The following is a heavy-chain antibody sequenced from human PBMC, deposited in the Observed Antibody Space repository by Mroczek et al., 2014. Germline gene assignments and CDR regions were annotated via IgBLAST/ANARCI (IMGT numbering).Heavy chain of an antibody. CDR3: ARVAAAGTCLNNGMDV. Sequence: QVQLVESGAGLLKPSETLSLTCAVYGGSFSGYYWSWIRQPPGKGLEWIGEINHSGSTNYNPSLKSRVTISVDTSKNQFSLKLSSVTAADTAVYYCARVAAAGTCLNNGMDVWGQGTTVTVSS. D-gene: IGHD6-13*01. J-gene: IGHJ6*02. V-gene: IGHV4-34*01. CDR2: INHSGST. CDR1: GGSFSGYY.